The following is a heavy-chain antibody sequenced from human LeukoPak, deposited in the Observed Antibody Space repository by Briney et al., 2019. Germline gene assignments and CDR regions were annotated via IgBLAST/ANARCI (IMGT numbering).Heavy chain of an antibody. CDR2: MNPNSGNT. V-gene: IGHV1-8*01. Sequence: GASVKVSCKAPGYTFTSYDINWVRQATGQGLEWMGWMNPNSGNTGYAQKFQGRVTMTRNTSISTAYMELSSLRSEDTAVYYCARVTAPSNLWFGDTGEALGYWGQGTLVTVSS. CDR1: GYTFTSYD. D-gene: IGHD3-10*01. J-gene: IGHJ4*02. CDR3: ARVTAPSNLWFGDTGEALGY.